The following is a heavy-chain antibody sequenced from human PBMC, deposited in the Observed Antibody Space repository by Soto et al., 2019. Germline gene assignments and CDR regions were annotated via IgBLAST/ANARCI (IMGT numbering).Heavy chain of an antibody. Sequence: GGSLRLSCAASGFTFSSYAMSWVRQAPGKGLEWVSAISGSGGSTYYAESVKGRFTISRDNSKNTLYLQMNSLRAEDTAVYYCAKDRSRTYYYDSSGYYFDYWGQGTLVTVSS. CDR3: AKDRSRTYYYDSSGYYFDY. J-gene: IGHJ4*02. V-gene: IGHV3-23*01. D-gene: IGHD3-22*01. CDR1: GFTFSSYA. CDR2: ISGSGGST.